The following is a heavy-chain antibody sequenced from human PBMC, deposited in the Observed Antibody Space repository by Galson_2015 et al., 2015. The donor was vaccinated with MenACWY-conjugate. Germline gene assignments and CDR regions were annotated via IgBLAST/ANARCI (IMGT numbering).Heavy chain of an antibody. CDR1: GFTFRSYS. CDR2: ISSSSSYI. J-gene: IGHJ6*02. CDR3: ARDGARGAFGAVYGMDV. V-gene: IGHV3-21*01. D-gene: IGHD3-3*01. Sequence: SLRLSCAASGFTFRSYSLNWVRQAPGKGLEWVSSISSSSSYIYYADSVKGRFTISRDNAKNSLYLQMNSLRAEDTAVYYCARDGARGAFGAVYGMDVWGQGTTVTVSS.